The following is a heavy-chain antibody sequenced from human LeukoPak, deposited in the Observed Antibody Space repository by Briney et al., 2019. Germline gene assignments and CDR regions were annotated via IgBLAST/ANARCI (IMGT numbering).Heavy chain of an antibody. Sequence: PGGSLRLSCAASGFTFSSYSMNWVRQAPGKGLEWVSSFSSSSSYIYYADSVKGRFTISRDNAKNSLYLQMNSLRAEDTAVYHCARDSNYYGSGSYLWGQGTLVTVSS. CDR2: FSSSSSYI. J-gene: IGHJ4*02. CDR1: GFTFSSYS. CDR3: ARDSNYYGSGSYL. D-gene: IGHD3-10*01. V-gene: IGHV3-21*01.